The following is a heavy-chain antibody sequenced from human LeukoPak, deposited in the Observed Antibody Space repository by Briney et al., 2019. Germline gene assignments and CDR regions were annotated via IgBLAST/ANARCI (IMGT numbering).Heavy chain of an antibody. V-gene: IGHV3-7*01. CDR3: ARGGYSFDY. Sequence: GGSLRLSCAASGFSLSGYWMAWVRQAPGKGLEWVARLHADGVEQNYVDSVTGRFTMSRDNAKNSLDLQMNSLRVEDTAVYYCARGGYSFDYLGQGTLVAVSS. CDR1: GFSLSGYW. CDR2: LHADGVEQ. D-gene: IGHD5-18*01. J-gene: IGHJ4*02.